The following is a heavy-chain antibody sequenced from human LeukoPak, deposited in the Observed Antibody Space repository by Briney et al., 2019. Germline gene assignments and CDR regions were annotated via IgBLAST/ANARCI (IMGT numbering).Heavy chain of an antibody. V-gene: IGHV1-69*13. CDR2: IIPIFGTA. CDR3: ARDKGLGYCSGGSCYPNKYNWFDP. J-gene: IGHJ5*02. CDR1: GGTFSSYA. D-gene: IGHD2-15*01. Sequence: SVKVSCKASGGTFSSYAISWVRQAPGQGLEWMGGIIPIFGTANYAQKFQGRVTITADESTSTANMELSSLRSEDTAVYYCARDKGLGYCSGGSCYPNKYNWFDPWGQGTLVTVSS.